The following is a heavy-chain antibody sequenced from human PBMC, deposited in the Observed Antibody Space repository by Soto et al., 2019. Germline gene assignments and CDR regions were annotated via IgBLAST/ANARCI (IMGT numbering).Heavy chain of an antibody. CDR3: ARGGGYSYHLYGMDV. J-gene: IGHJ6*02. CDR1: CSSFIGHY. Sequence: SDTLSLTCALHCSSFIGHYWSWVNQPPGKGLEWIGEVEHRGNTNYNPSLTSRVTISLDTSKNQFSLEMTSVTAADTAVYYCARGGGYSYHLYGMDVWGQGTTVS. V-gene: IGHV4-34*01. CDR2: VEHRGNT. D-gene: IGHD5-18*01.